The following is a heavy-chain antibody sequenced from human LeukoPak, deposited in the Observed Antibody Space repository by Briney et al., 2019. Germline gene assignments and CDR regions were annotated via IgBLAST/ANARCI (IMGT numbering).Heavy chain of an antibody. CDR1: GFTFSSYS. CDR3: AGGPSVEWYATLFYYSYGMDV. CDR2: ISSSSSYI. J-gene: IGHJ6*02. Sequence: KSGRSLRLSCAASGFTFSSYSMNWVRQAPGKGLEWVSSISSSSSYIYYADSVKGRFTISRDNAKNSLYLQMNSLRAEDTAVYYCAGGPSVEWYATLFYYSYGMDVWGQGTTVTVSS. V-gene: IGHV3-21*01. D-gene: IGHD3-3*01.